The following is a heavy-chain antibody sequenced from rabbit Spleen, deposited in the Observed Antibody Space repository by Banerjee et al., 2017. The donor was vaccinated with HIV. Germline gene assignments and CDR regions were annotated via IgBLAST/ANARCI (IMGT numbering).Heavy chain of an antibody. Sequence: QSLEESGGDLVKPGASLTLTCTASGFSFSSGYWMWWVRQAPGKGLEWIACIYAGSSGSTYYASWAKGRFTISKSSSTTVTLQMTSPTAADTATYFCARDAGTGDYIDVYFSLWGPGTLVTVS. CDR3: ARDAGTGDYIDVYFSL. V-gene: IGHV1S40*01. CDR1: GFSFSSGYW. J-gene: IGHJ4*01. CDR2: IYAGSSGST. D-gene: IGHD8-1*01.